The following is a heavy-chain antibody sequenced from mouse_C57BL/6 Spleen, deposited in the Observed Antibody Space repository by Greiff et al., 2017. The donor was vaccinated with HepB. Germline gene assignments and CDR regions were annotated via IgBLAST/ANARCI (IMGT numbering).Heavy chain of an antibody. V-gene: IGHV1-7*01. CDR1: GYTFTSYW. CDR2: INPSSGYT. J-gene: IGHJ3*01. Sequence: QVQLQQSGAELAKPGASVKLSCKASGYTFTSYWMHWVKQRPGQGLEWIGYINPSSGYTKYNQKFKDKATLTADKSSSTAYMQLSSLTYEDSAVYYCARSSFTTVVAEAYWGQGTLVTVSA. D-gene: IGHD1-1*01. CDR3: ARSSFTTVVAEAY.